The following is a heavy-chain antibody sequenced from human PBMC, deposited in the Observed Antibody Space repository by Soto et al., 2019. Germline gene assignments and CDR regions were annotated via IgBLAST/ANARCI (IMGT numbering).Heavy chain of an antibody. CDR1: GFSFSTYG. CDR3: AKDMDFCSGSYRQYFDY. V-gene: IGHV3-23*01. Sequence: EVQLLESVGGLVQPGGSLRLSCAASGFSFSTYGMSWVRQAPGKGLEWVSSISASGYSTYSADSVKGRFTISRDNSKNPRYLQLDSLRAEVTALYYCAKDMDFCSGSYRQYFDYWGQGTLVTVSS. J-gene: IGHJ4*02. D-gene: IGHD3-3*01. CDR2: ISASGYST.